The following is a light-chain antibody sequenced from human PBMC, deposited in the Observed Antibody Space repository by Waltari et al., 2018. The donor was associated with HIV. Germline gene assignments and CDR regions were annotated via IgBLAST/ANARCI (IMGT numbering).Light chain of an antibody. CDR2: RSD. CDR3: ASWDDSLNGVI. CDR1: SSTIGTRP. J-gene: IGLJ2*01. V-gene: IGLV1-44*01. Sequence: QSVLTQPPSASGTPGPRVTISCSGSSSTIGTRPVNWYQQLAGSAPKLLIYRSDLRPSGVPDRFSGSKSATSAPLAISGLQSEDEATYYCASWDDSLNGVIFGGGTELTVL.